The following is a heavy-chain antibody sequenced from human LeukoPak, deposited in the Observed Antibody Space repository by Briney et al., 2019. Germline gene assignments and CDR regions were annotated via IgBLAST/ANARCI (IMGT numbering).Heavy chain of an antibody. CDR1: GGTFSSYA. J-gene: IGHJ6*03. Sequence: SVKVSCKASGGTFSSYAISWVRQAPGQGLEWMGGIIPIFGTANYAQKFQGRVTITADKSTSTAYMELSSLRSEDTAVYYCAGSEYCTNGVCYPYYYYYYMDVWGKGTTVTVSS. V-gene: IGHV1-69*06. D-gene: IGHD2-8*01. CDR3: AGSEYCTNGVCYPYYYYYYMDV. CDR2: IIPIFGTA.